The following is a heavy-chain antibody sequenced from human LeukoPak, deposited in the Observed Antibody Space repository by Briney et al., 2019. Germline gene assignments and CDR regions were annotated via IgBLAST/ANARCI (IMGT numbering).Heavy chain of an antibody. D-gene: IGHD2-15*01. CDR2: IYPGDSDT. J-gene: IGHJ4*02. V-gene: IGHV5-51*01. CDR1: GFSFSNDW. CDR3: TRRRCNGGSCYAY. Sequence: GESLKISCKGSGFSFSNDWIAWVRQMPGKGLEWMGIIYPGDSDTRYSPSFQGQVTISADKSISTAYLQWSSLGASDTAMYYCTRRRCNGGSCYAYWGPGTLVTVSS.